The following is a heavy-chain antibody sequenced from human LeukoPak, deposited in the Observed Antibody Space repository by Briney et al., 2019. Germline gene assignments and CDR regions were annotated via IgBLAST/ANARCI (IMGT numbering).Heavy chain of an antibody. V-gene: IGHV1-2*06. CDR3: ARVGYYESSGYYEY. CDR1: GYTFVAYH. J-gene: IGHJ4*02. D-gene: IGHD3-22*01. Sequence: GASVKVSCKASGYTFVAYHMHWVRQAPGQGLEWMGRINPNSGGTNYAQKFQGRVTMTRDTSISTVYMELSRLRSDDTAVYYCARVGYYESSGYYEYWGQGTLVTVSS. CDR2: INPNSGGT.